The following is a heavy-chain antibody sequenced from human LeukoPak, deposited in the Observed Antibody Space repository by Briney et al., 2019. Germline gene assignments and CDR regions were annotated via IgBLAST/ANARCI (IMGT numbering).Heavy chain of an antibody. Sequence: GGSLRLSCAASGFTFSSYSMNWVRQAPGKGLEWVSSISSNSSYIYYADSVKRRINISRDNAKNSLYLQMNSLRAEDTAVYYCARGISNLCSGGSCPRPFDYWGQGTLVTVSS. V-gene: IGHV3-21*01. CDR1: GFTFSSYS. D-gene: IGHD2-15*01. J-gene: IGHJ4*02. CDR3: ARGISNLCSGGSCPRPFDY. CDR2: ISSNSSYI.